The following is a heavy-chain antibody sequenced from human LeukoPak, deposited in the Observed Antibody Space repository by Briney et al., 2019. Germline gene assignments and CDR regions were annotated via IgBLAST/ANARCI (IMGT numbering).Heavy chain of an antibody. D-gene: IGHD6-13*01. J-gene: IGHJ5*02. V-gene: IGHV1-46*01. CDR2: INPSGGST. Sequence: ASMKVSCKASGYTFTSYYMHWVRQAPGQGLEWMGIINPSGGSTSYAQKFQGRVTMTRDMSTSTVYMELSSLRSEDTAVYYCARDSRQQLVLGWFDPWGQGTLVTVSS. CDR3: ARDSRQQLVLGWFDP. CDR1: GYTFTSYY.